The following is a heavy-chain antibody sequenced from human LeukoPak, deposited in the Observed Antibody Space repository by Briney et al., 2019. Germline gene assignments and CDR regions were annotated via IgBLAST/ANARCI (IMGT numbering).Heavy chain of an antibody. CDR3: ARDLGGLRYFEDWFDP. CDR1: GGTFSSYA. Sequence: SVTVSCTASGGTFSSYAISWVRQAPGQGLEWMGGIIPIFGTANYAQKFQGRVTITADESTSTAYMELSSLRSEDTAVYYCARDLGGLRYFEDWFDPWGQGTLVTVSS. J-gene: IGHJ5*02. V-gene: IGHV1-69*01. D-gene: IGHD3-9*01. CDR2: IIPIFGTA.